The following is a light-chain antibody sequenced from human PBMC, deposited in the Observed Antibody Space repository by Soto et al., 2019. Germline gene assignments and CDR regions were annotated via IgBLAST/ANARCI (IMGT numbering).Light chain of an antibody. CDR1: QAFSNY. V-gene: IGKV1-17*01. Sequence: DIQMTQSPSSLSASVGDRVTITCRASQAFSNYLTWYQQKPGKPPKRLIYAASSLHSGVPSRFSGSGSGTEFTLTISSLQPEDFATYYCLQHNCFPWTFGQGTKVEI. CDR3: LQHNCFPWT. CDR2: AAS. J-gene: IGKJ1*01.